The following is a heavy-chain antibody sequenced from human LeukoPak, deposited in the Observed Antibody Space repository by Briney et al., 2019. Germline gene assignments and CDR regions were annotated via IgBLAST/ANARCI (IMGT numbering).Heavy chain of an antibody. D-gene: IGHD1-26*01. CDR1: GFTFSSYS. Sequence: PGGSLRLSCAASGFTFSSYSMNWVRQAPGKGLEWVSSISSSSSYIYYADSVKGRFTIPRDNAKNSLYLQMNSLRAEDTAVYYCARSPPSGSHGEADYWGQGTLVTVSS. V-gene: IGHV3-21*01. CDR3: ARSPPSGSHGEADY. J-gene: IGHJ4*02. CDR2: ISSSSSYI.